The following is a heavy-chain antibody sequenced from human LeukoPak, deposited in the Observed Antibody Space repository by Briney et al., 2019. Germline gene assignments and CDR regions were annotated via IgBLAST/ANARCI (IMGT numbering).Heavy chain of an antibody. CDR2: INPSGGST. Sequence: ASVKVSCKASGYTFTSYYMHWVRQAPGQGLEWMGIINPSGGSTSYAQKFQGRVTMTRDMSTSTVYMELSSLRSEDTAVYYCARGGPLSTEDGYNSRFDYWGQGTLVTVSS. V-gene: IGHV1-46*01. CDR1: GYTFTSYY. CDR3: ARGGPLSTEDGYNSRFDY. D-gene: IGHD5-24*01. J-gene: IGHJ4*02.